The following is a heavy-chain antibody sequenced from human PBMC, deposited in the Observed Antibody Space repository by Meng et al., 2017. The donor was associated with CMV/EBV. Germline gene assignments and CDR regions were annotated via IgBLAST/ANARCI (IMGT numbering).Heavy chain of an antibody. CDR2: IYWDDDK. D-gene: IGHD5-18*01. CDR1: GFSLSTRGVG. CDR3: AHRGSYGYHGY. V-gene: IGHV2-5*02. Sequence: QITLKDSGPTLVKPTQTLTPTCTFSGFSLSTRGVGVGWIRQPPGKALEWLALIYWDDDKRYSPSLKSRLTITKDTSKNQVVLTMTNMDPVDTATHYCAHRGSYGYHGYWGQGTLVTVSS. J-gene: IGHJ4*02.